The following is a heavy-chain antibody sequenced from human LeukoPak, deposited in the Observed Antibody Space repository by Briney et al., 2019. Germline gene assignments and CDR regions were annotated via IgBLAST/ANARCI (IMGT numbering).Heavy chain of an antibody. V-gene: IGHV5-51*01. D-gene: IGHD5-18*01. Sequence: GESLKISCKTSGCSFTTYWIGWVRQMPGKGLEWMGIIYPGDSDTRYSPSFQGQVTISADKSISTAFLQWSSLKASDTAMYYCATRPGDSYVHYFDYWGQGTLVTVSS. CDR2: IYPGDSDT. J-gene: IGHJ4*02. CDR1: GCSFTTYW. CDR3: ATRPGDSYVHYFDY.